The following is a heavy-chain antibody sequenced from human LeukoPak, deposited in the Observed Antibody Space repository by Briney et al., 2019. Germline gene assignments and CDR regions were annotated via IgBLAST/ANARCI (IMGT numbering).Heavy chain of an antibody. J-gene: IGHJ4*02. CDR3: AREAPRIAAAGYYFDY. CDR1: GGSISSSGYY. CDR2: IYYSGST. Sequence: PSETLSLTCTVSGGSISSSGYYWVWIRQPPGKGLDGIGSIYYSGSTYYNPSLKSRVTISVDTSKNQFSLKLSSVTAADTALYYCAREAPRIAAAGYYFDYWGQGTLVTVSS. V-gene: IGHV4-39*07. D-gene: IGHD6-13*01.